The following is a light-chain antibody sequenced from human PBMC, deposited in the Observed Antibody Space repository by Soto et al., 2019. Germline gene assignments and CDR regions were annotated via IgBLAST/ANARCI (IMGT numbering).Light chain of an antibody. CDR3: NSYASSATWV. CDR1: SSDVGAYDY. CDR2: DVS. V-gene: IGLV2-14*03. J-gene: IGLJ3*02. Sequence: QSALTQPASVSGSPGQSVTISCTGTSSDVGAYDYVSWYQQHPGKAPKLMIYDVSHRPSGVSXRFSGSKSXYTAXLXISGLQAEDEADYYCNSYASSATWVFGGGTKLTVL.